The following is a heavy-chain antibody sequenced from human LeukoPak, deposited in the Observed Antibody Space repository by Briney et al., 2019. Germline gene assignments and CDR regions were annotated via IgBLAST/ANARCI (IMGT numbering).Heavy chain of an antibody. Sequence: SETLSLTCTVSGGSISSSSYYWGWIRQPPGKGLEWIGSIYYSGSTCYNPSLKSRVTISVDTSKNQFSLKLSSVTAADTAVYYCASRRYYDSSGYWAPYYFDYWGQGTLVTVSS. CDR2: IYYSGST. CDR1: GGSISSSSYY. D-gene: IGHD3-22*01. V-gene: IGHV4-39*01. J-gene: IGHJ4*02. CDR3: ASRRYYDSSGYWAPYYFDY.